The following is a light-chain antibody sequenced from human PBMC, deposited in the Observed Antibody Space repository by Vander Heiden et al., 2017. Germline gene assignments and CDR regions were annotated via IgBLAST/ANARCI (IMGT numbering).Light chain of an antibody. J-gene: IGKJ2*01. V-gene: IGKV3-20*01. CDR3: QQDHNSHKYT. CDR2: GAS. CDR1: QSISTNY. Sequence: IVLTQSPGTLSLPPGERATLSCRASQSISTNYLAWYQQKPGQAPRLLIYGASTRATGLPDRFSGSGSGTDFTLTISRLEPEDFAVYYCQQDHNSHKYTFGQGTKLEIK.